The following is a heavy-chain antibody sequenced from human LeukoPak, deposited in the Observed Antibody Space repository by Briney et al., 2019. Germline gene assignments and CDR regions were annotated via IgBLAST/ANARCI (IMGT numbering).Heavy chain of an antibody. CDR3: ARRLIMITFGGVIVRTNWFDP. CDR1: GGSFSGYY. Sequence: SETLSLTCAAYGGSFSGYYWSWIRQPPGKGLEWIGEINHSGSTNYNPSLKSGVTISVDTSTNQFSLKLSSVTAADTAVYYCARRLIMITFGGVIVRTNWFDPWGQGTLVTVSS. CDR2: INHSGST. D-gene: IGHD3-16*02. J-gene: IGHJ5*02. V-gene: IGHV4-34*01.